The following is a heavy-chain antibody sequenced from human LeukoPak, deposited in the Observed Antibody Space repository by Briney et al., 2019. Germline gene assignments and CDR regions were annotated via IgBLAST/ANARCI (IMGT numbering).Heavy chain of an antibody. CDR1: GGSISSYY. Sequence: ETLSLTCTVSGGSISSYYWSWIRQPPGKGLEWIGYIYYSGSTNYNPSLKSRVTISVDTSKNQFSLKLSSVTAADTAVYYCARSYGSGSSHSLWGQGTLVTVSS. CDR3: ARSYGSGSSHSL. CDR2: IYYSGST. D-gene: IGHD3-10*01. V-gene: IGHV4-59*01. J-gene: IGHJ4*02.